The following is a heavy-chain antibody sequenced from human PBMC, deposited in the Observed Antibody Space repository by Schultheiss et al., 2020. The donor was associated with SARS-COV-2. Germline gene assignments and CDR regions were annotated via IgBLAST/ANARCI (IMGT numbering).Heavy chain of an antibody. D-gene: IGHD6-6*01. CDR1: GGSFSGYY. J-gene: IGHJ5*02. CDR3: ARGHRVISSSLRGNWFDP. Sequence: ETLSLTCAVYGGSFSGYYWSWIRQPPGKGLEWVGRIKSKTDGGTTDYAAPVKGRFTISRDDSKNTLYLQMNSLRAEDTAVYYCARGHRVISSSLRGNWFDPRGQGTLVTVS. V-gene: IGHV3-15*05. CDR2: IKSKTDGGTT.